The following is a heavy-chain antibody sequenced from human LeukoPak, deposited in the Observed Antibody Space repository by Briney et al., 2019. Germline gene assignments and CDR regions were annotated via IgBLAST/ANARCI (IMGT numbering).Heavy chain of an antibody. CDR1: GGSISSGGYS. J-gene: IGHJ4*02. CDR2: IYHSGSA. V-gene: IGHV4-30-2*05. D-gene: IGHD5-18*01. CDR3: ASQLGPGGTAMVYYFDY. Sequence: SETLSLTCAVSGGSISSGGYSWSWIRQPPGKGLEWIGYIYHSGSAYYNPSLKSRVTISVDTSKNQFSLRLSSVTAADTAVYYCASQLGPGGTAMVYYFDYWGQGTLVTVSS.